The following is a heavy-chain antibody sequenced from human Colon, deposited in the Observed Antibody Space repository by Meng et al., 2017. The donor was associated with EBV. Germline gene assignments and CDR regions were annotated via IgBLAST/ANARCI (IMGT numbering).Heavy chain of an antibody. D-gene: IGHD3-10*01. CDR2: IYYNGST. CDR1: VGSISIRSYY. Sequence: QLQLQEPGPGLVKPSETLSLTCTVPVGSISIRSYYWGWIRQPPGKGLEWIGSIYYNGSTYYNPSLKSRVTISVDTSKNQFSLKLNSVTAADTAVYYCARRRYYYGSGSYHSYYFDYWGQGALVTVSS. V-gene: IGHV4-39*01. J-gene: IGHJ4*02. CDR3: ARRRYYYGSGSYHSYYFDY.